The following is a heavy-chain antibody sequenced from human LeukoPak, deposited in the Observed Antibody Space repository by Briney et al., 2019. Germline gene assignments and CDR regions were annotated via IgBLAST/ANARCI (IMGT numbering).Heavy chain of an antibody. CDR3: ARDIEAYCGGDCYSGMDV. D-gene: IGHD2-21*02. Sequence: GGSLRLSCAASGFTFSIYSMNWVRQAPGKGLEWVSYIGGTHSNIYYADSVKGRFTISRDDAKNSLYLQMNSLRDEDTAVYYCARDIEAYCGGDCYSGMDVWGQGTTVTVSS. CDR1: GFTFSIYS. V-gene: IGHV3-48*02. CDR2: IGGTHSNI. J-gene: IGHJ6*02.